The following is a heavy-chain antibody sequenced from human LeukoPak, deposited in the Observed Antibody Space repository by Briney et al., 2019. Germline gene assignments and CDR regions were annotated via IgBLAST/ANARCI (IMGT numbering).Heavy chain of an antibody. CDR2: IIPIFGTA. V-gene: IGHV1-69*05. CDR3: ARSLYYDFWSGYQTYYYYYMDV. J-gene: IGHJ6*03. Sequence: SVTVSCKASGGTFNSYAISWVRQAPGQGLEWMGGIIPIFGTANYPQKFQGRVTITTDKSTSTAYMELSSLRSEDTAVYYCARSLYYDFWSGYQTYYYYYMDVWGKGTTVTVSS. D-gene: IGHD3-3*01. CDR1: GGTFNSYA.